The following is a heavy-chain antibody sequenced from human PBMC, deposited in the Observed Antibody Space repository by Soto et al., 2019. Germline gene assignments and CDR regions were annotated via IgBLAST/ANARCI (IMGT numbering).Heavy chain of an antibody. CDR1: GFTFSSYA. D-gene: IGHD5-12*01. J-gene: IGHJ6*02. V-gene: IGHV3-30-3*01. CDR2: ILYDGSNK. CDR3: ARDYYRFNSGYGFSMDV. Sequence: QVQLVESGGGVVQPGRSLRLSCAASGFTFSSYAMHWVRQAPGKGLEGVAVILYDGSNKYYEDSVKGRFTISRDNSKNSLNLPVTGRRAEDTAVYYCARDYYRFNSGYGFSMDVWGQGTTVTVSS.